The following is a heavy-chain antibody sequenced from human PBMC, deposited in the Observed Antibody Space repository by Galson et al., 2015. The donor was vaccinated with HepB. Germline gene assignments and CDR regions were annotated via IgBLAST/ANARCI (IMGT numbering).Heavy chain of an antibody. CDR2: ISVYNGNT. CDR3: ARDRVYGDYDVYWYFDL. D-gene: IGHD4-17*01. V-gene: IGHV1-18*01. Sequence: SVKVSCKASGYTFTNYGISWVRQAPGQGLEWMGWISVYNGNTSYVQKFQGRVTMTTDTSTSTAYMELRSLRSDDTAVYYCARDRVYGDYDVYWYFDLWGRGTLVTVSS. CDR1: GYTFTNYG. J-gene: IGHJ2*01.